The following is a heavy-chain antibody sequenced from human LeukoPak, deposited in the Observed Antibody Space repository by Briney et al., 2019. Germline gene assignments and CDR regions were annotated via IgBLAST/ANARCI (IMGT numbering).Heavy chain of an antibody. J-gene: IGHJ5*02. Sequence: GGSLRLSCAASGFTFSNFAMMWARQAPGKGLEWVSSITGDYATYSADPAKGRFTTSRDNSKNIVYLQMDSLRDDDTAVYYCAKGAASGLVDWFDPWGQGTLVTVSS. CDR3: AKGAASGLVDWFDP. CDR1: GFTFSNFA. V-gene: IGHV3-23*01. D-gene: IGHD3-22*01. CDR2: ITGDYAT.